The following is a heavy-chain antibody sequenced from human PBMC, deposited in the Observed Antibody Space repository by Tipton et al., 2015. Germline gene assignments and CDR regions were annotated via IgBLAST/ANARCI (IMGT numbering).Heavy chain of an antibody. CDR1: GGSFSSNY. D-gene: IGHD1-26*01. V-gene: IGHV4-34*01. CDR2: INHAGDT. J-gene: IGHJ4*02. CDR3: ARSEVGDFDS. Sequence: TLSLTCAVYGGSFSSNYWSWIRQPPGKGLEWIGAINHAGDTYYRPSLKSRATISVDTSKNQFSLMLSSVTAADTAIYYCARSEVGDFDSWGQGTLVTVSS.